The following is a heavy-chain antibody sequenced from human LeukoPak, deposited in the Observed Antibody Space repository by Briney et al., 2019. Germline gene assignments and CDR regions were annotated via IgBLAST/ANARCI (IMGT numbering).Heavy chain of an antibody. CDR1: GFTFSTFS. CDR2: ISSSSSTT. CDR3: VRRGLIVTEYLER. Sequence: GGSLRLSCAASGFTFSTFSMNWVRQAPGKGPEWVSYISSSSSTTYYADSVKGRFTISRDNAKNSLYLQMNSLRAEDTAVYYCVRRGLIVTEYLERWGQGTLVIVSS. V-gene: IGHV3-48*04. D-gene: IGHD3-10*01. J-gene: IGHJ1*01.